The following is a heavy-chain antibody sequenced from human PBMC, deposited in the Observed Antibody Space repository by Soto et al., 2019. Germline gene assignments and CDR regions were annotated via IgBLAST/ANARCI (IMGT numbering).Heavy chain of an antibody. Sequence: TSETLSLTCTVSGGSISSGGYYWSWIRQHPGKGLEWIGYIYYSGSTYYNPSLKSRVTISVDTSKNQFSLKLSSVTAADTAVYYCARDPRISSSVLGFDPWGQGTLVTVSS. CDR1: GGSISSGGYY. CDR2: IYYSGST. CDR3: ARDPRISSSVLGFDP. D-gene: IGHD6-6*01. V-gene: IGHV4-31*03. J-gene: IGHJ5*02.